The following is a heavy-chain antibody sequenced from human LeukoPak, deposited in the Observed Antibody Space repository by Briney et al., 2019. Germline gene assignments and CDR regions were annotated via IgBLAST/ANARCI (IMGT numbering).Heavy chain of an antibody. D-gene: IGHD5-18*01. J-gene: IGHJ4*02. V-gene: IGHV1-2*06. Sequence: ASVKVSCKASGYTFTGYYMHWVRQAPGQGLEWMGRINPNSGGTNYAQKFQGRVTITADESTSTAYMELSSLRSEDTAVYYCATGNSAGYSYGTFDYWGQGTLVTVSS. CDR2: INPNSGGT. CDR1: GYTFTGYY. CDR3: ATGNSAGYSYGTFDY.